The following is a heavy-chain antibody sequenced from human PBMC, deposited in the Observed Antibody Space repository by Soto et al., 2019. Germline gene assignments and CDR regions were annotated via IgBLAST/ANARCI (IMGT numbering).Heavy chain of an antibody. CDR2: IYYSGST. D-gene: IGHD3-22*01. V-gene: IGHV4-59*01. CDR1: GGSISSYY. Sequence: PSETLSLTCTVSGGSISSYYWSWIRHPPGKGLEWIGYIYYSGSTNYNPSLKSRVTISVDTSKNQFSLKLSSVTAADTAVYYCARVSSGYYYVIDYWGQGTLVTVSS. CDR3: ARVSSGYYYVIDY. J-gene: IGHJ4*02.